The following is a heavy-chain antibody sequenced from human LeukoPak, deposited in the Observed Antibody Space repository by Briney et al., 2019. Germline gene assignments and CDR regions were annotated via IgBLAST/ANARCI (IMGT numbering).Heavy chain of an antibody. D-gene: IGHD3-10*01. CDR2: ISSSGSTI. CDR1: GFTFGDYA. Sequence: GGSLRLSCTASGFTFGDYAMTWVRQAPGKGLEWVSYISSSGSTIYYADSVKGRFTISRDNAKNSLYLQMNSLRAEDTAVYYCAKGGLIGSGSGKYYYMDVWGKGTTVTISS. CDR3: AKGGLIGSGSGKYYYMDV. J-gene: IGHJ6*03. V-gene: IGHV3-11*01.